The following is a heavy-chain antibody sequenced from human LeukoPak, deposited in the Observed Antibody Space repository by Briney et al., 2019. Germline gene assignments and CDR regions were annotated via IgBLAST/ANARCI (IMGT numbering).Heavy chain of an antibody. J-gene: IGHJ3*01. CDR3: ASPREGWLNLLEEYDAFDF. Sequence: PGGSLRLSCAASGFTFSSYNMNWVRQAPGKGPEWVSYISSSGRYIEYADSVKGRFTISRDNAKNSLYLQLDSLRAEDTAVYYCASPREGWLNLLEEYDAFDFWGQGTMVTVTS. CDR1: GFTFSSYN. CDR2: ISSSGRYI. V-gene: IGHV3-21*06. D-gene: IGHD5-24*01.